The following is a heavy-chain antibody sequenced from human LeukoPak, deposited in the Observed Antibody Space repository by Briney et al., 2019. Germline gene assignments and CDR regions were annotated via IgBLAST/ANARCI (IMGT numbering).Heavy chain of an antibody. J-gene: IGHJ4*02. CDR2: ISSAGGSA. V-gene: IGHV3-23*01. Sequence: GGSLRLSCAASGFTFSSYAMSWVRQAPGKGLEWVSAISSAGGSAYYADSVKGRFTISRDHSKNTLYLQMDSLRAEDTAVYYCARVLDYWGQGTLVTVSS. CDR1: GFTFSSYA. CDR3: ARVLDY.